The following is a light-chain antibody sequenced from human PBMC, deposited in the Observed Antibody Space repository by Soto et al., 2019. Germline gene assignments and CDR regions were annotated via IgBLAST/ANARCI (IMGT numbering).Light chain of an antibody. J-gene: IGLJ3*02. CDR2: EVS. CDR3: SSYTSSSTLDWV. Sequence: QSALTQPPSASGSPGQSVTISCTGTSSDVGGYNYVSWYQQHPGKAPKLMIYEVSKRPSGVPDRFSGSKSGNTASLTVSGLQAEDEADYYCSSYTSSSTLDWVFGGGTKVTVL. V-gene: IGLV2-8*01. CDR1: SSDVGGYNY.